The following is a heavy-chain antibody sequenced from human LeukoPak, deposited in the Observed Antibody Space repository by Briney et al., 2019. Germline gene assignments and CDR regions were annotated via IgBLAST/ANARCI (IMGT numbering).Heavy chain of an antibody. D-gene: IGHD4-17*01. CDR2: MNPNSGNT. CDR3: ARDLPGYGDYYYYYYMDV. CDR1: GYTFTSYD. J-gene: IGHJ6*03. V-gene: IGHV1-8*01. Sequence: ASVKVSCKASGYTFTSYDINWVRQATGQGLEWMGWMNPNSGNTGYAQKFQGRVTMTRNTSISTAYMELSSLRSEDTAVYYCARDLPGYGDYYYYYYMDVWGKGTTVTVSS.